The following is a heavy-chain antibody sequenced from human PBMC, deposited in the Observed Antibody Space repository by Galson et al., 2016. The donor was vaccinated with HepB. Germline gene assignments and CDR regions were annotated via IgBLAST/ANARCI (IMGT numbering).Heavy chain of an antibody. Sequence: SVKVSCKASGYTFTSYGITWVRQAPGQGLEWMGWISVYNGNTNYAQKLQGRVTMTTDTSTSTAYMELRSLTSDDTAVYYCATDVGRTHPWLPRDWGQGTLVTVSS. V-gene: IGHV1-18*01. CDR1: GYTFTSYG. D-gene: IGHD5-12*01. CDR2: ISVYNGNT. CDR3: ATDVGRTHPWLPRD. J-gene: IGHJ4*02.